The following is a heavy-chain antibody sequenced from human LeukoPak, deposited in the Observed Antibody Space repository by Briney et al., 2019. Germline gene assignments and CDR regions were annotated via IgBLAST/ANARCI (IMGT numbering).Heavy chain of an antibody. Sequence: PSETLSLTCTVSGGSISSYYWSWIRQPAGKGLEWIGRIYTSGSTNYNPSLKSRVTTSVDTSKNQFSLKLSSVTAADTAVYYCARASGVVTDGAFDIWGQGTMVTVSS. D-gene: IGHD3-3*01. CDR1: GGSISSYY. V-gene: IGHV4-4*07. CDR3: ARASGVVTDGAFDI. J-gene: IGHJ3*02. CDR2: IYTSGST.